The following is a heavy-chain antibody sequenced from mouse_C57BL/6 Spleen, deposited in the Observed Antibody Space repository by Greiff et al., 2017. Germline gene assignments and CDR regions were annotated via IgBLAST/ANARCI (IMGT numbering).Heavy chain of an antibody. J-gene: IGHJ2*01. CDR3: ARQEEYYGYDY. CDR1: GFTFSSYG. D-gene: IGHD1-2*01. CDR2: ISSGGSYT. Sequence: EVQGVESGGDLVKPGGSLKLSCAASGFTFSSYGMPWVRQTPDKRLEWVATISSGGSYTYYPDSVKGRFTISGDNAKNTLYLQMSSLKSEDTAMYCSARQEEYYGYDYWGQATTLTVAS. V-gene: IGHV5-6*01.